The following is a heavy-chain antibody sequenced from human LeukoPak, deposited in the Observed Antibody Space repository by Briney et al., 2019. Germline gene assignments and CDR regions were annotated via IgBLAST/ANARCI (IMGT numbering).Heavy chain of an antibody. CDR3: ARDAYYDFWSGSYYYYYYMDV. Sequence: ASVKVSCKASGYTFTDYHLHWVRQAPGQGLEWMGWINPNSGGTNYAQKFQGRVTMTRDTSISTAYMELSRLRSDDTAVYYCARDAYYDFWSGSYYYYYYMDVWGKGTTVTVSS. V-gene: IGHV1-2*02. CDR1: GYTFTDYH. J-gene: IGHJ6*03. CDR2: INPNSGGT. D-gene: IGHD3-3*01.